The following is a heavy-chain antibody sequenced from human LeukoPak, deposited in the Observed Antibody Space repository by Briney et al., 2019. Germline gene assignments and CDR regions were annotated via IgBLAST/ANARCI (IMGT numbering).Heavy chain of an antibody. V-gene: IGHV3-11*04. CDR3: AELGITMIGGV. CDR1: GFTFSDSY. CDR2: ISSSGSTI. J-gene: IGHJ6*04. D-gene: IGHD3-10*02. Sequence: GGSLRLSCAASGFTFSDSYMSWIRQAPGKGLEWISHISSSGSTIYYADSVKGRFTISRDNAKNSLYLQMNSLRAEDTAVYYCAELGITMIGGVWGKGTTVTISS.